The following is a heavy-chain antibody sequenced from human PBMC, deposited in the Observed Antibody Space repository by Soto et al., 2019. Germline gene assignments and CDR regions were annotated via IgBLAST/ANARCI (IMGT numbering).Heavy chain of an antibody. J-gene: IGHJ4*02. D-gene: IGHD3-3*01. Sequence: EVQLVESGGGLVQPGGSLRLSCAASGFTFSSYSMNWVRQAPGKGLEWVSYISSISSTIYYADSVKGRFTISRDNAKNSLYLQMNSLRAEDTAVYYCARFPPFGVVPGFDYWGQGTLVTVSP. CDR3: ARFPPFGVVPGFDY. CDR1: GFTFSSYS. CDR2: ISSISSTI. V-gene: IGHV3-48*01.